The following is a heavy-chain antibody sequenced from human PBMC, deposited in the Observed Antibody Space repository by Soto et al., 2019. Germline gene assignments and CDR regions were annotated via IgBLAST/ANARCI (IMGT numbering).Heavy chain of an antibody. V-gene: IGHV1-8*01. J-gene: IGHJ6*02. CDR1: GYTFTSYD. D-gene: IGHD3-3*01. CDR3: ARGLHYDFWSGYYSTPYQGMDV. Sequence: GASVKVSCKASGYTFTSYDINWVRQATGQGLEWMGWMNPNSGNTGYAQKFQGRVTMTRNTSISTAYMELSSLRSEDTAVYYCARGLHYDFWSGYYSTPYQGMDVWGQGTTVTVSS. CDR2: MNPNSGNT.